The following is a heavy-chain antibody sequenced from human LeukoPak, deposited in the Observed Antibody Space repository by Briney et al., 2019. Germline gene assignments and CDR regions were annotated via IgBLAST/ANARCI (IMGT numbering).Heavy chain of an antibody. Sequence: PGGSLRLSCAASGFTFSSYAMSWVRQAPGKGLEWVSAISGSGGSTYYADSVKGRFTISRDNSKNTLYLQMNSLRAEDTAVYYCANPGSYGEGPGAFDIWGQGTMVTVSS. J-gene: IGHJ3*02. CDR3: ANPGSYGEGPGAFDI. CDR1: GFTFSSYA. V-gene: IGHV3-23*01. D-gene: IGHD4-17*01. CDR2: ISGSGGST.